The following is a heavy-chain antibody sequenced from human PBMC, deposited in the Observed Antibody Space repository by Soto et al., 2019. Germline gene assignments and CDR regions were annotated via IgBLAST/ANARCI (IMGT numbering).Heavy chain of an antibody. CDR2: ISYSGST. V-gene: IGHV4-39*01. Sequence: SETLSLTCTVSDGSVSSSSHYWGWLRQPPGKGLEWIGSISYSGSTYYNPSLKSRVTISEDTSKSQFSLKLTSVTAADTAVYYCARGHGGITIFGAPGHFDYWGQGTRVTVSS. CDR3: ARGHGGITIFGAPGHFDY. CDR1: DGSVSSSSHY. J-gene: IGHJ4*02. D-gene: IGHD3-3*01.